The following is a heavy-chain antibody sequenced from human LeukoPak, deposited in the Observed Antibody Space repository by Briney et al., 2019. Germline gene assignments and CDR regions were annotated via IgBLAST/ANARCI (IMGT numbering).Heavy chain of an antibody. CDR3: AKDRRRGQWLVNMDY. V-gene: IGHV3-30*18. J-gene: IGHJ4*02. D-gene: IGHD6-19*01. CDR2: ISYDGSNK. Sequence: PGGALRLSCAASGFTFSSYGMHWVRQAPGKGLEGVAVISYDGSNKYYADAVKGRFTISRDNSKNTLYLQMNSLRAEDTAVYYCAKDRRRGQWLVNMDYWGQGILVTVSS. CDR1: GFTFSSYG.